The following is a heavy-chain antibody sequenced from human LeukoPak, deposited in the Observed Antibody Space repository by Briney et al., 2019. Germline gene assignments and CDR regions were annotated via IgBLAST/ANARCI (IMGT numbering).Heavy chain of an antibody. J-gene: IGHJ4*02. Sequence: ASVKVSCKASGYTFTSYDFNWVRQATGQRPEWMGWMSPNSGDTGYAQKFQDRVTMTRNTSISTAYMELSSLRSDDTAVYYCARGGIVLMVYAIHHYFFDYWGQGTLVTVSS. D-gene: IGHD2-8*01. CDR3: ARGGIVLMVYAIHHYFFDY. CDR2: MSPNSGDT. CDR1: GYTFTSYD. V-gene: IGHV1-8*01.